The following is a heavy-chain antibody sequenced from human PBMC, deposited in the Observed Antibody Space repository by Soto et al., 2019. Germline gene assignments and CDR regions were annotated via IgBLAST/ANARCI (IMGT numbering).Heavy chain of an antibody. J-gene: IGHJ6*02. CDR2: IKQDGSEK. D-gene: IGHD2-15*01. CDR1: GFTFSSYW. Sequence: GGSLRLSCAASGFTFSSYWMSWVRQAPGKGLEWVVNIKQDGSEKYYVDSVKGRFTISRDNAKKSLYLQMNSLRAEDTAVYYCARGVCSGGSCYSYVYGMDVWGQGTTVTVSS. V-gene: IGHV3-7*04. CDR3: ARGVCSGGSCYSYVYGMDV.